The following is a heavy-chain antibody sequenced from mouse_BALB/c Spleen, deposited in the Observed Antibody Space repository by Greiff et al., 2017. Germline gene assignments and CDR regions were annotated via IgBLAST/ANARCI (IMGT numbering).Heavy chain of an antibody. V-gene: IGHV5-17*02. J-gene: IGHJ3*01. D-gene: IGHD1-1*01. CDR3: ARCYYGSSAWFAY. CDR1: GFTFSSFG. CDR2: ISSGSSTI. Sequence: EVKLVESGGGLVQPGGSRKLSCAASGFTFSSFGMHWVRQAPEKGLEWVAYISSGSSTIYYADTVKGRFTISRDNPKNTLFLQMTSLRSEDTAMYYCARCYYGSSAWFAYWGQGTLVTVSA.